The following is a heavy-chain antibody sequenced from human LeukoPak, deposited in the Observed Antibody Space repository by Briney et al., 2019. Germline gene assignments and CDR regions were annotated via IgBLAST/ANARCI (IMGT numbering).Heavy chain of an antibody. V-gene: IGHV1-2*02. J-gene: IGHJ5*02. CDR1: GYTFTGYY. CDR2: INPNSGGT. CDR3: ARDTGLYYYGSGSYHTA. Sequence: ASVKVSCKASGYTFTGYYMHWVRQAPGQGLEWMGWINPNSGGTNYAQKFQGRVTMTRDTSISTAYMELSRPRSDDTAVYYCARDTGLYYYGSGSYHTAWGQGTLVTVSS. D-gene: IGHD3-10*01.